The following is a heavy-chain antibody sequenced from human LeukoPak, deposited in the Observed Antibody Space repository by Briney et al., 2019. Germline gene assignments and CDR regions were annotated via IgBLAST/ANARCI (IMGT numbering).Heavy chain of an antibody. V-gene: IGHV1-69*05. CDR1: GGTFSSYA. J-gene: IGHJ1*01. D-gene: IGHD3-3*01. Sequence: ASVKVSCKASGGTFSSYAISWVRQAPGQGLEWMGGIIPIFGTANYAQKFQGRVTITTDESTSTAYMELSSLRSEDTAVYYCAREPYEDFWSGYSQHWGQGTLVTVSS. CDR2: IIPIFGTA. CDR3: AREPYEDFWSGYSQH.